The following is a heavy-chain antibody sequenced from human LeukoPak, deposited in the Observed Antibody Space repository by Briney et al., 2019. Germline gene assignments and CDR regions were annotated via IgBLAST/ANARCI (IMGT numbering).Heavy chain of an antibody. CDR2: LSYDGSNK. D-gene: IGHD1-26*01. Sequence: PGGSLRLSCAASGFTFSSYAMHWVRQAPGKGLEWVAVLSYDGSNKYYADSVKGRFTISRDTSKNTLFLQMNSLRAEDTAVYYCARMREYSGNSYPNFDYWGQGTLVTVSS. J-gene: IGHJ4*02. CDR1: GFTFSSYA. CDR3: ARMREYSGNSYPNFDY. V-gene: IGHV3-30*04.